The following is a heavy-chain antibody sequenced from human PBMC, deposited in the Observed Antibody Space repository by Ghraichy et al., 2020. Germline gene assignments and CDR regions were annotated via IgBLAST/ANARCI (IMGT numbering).Heavy chain of an antibody. V-gene: IGHV1-3*01. CDR1: GYIFSNYA. CDR2: IDAANGNT. J-gene: IGHJ4*02. Sequence: ASVKVSCKTSGYIFSNYAMHWVRQAPGQRLEWMGWIDAANGNTEYSQNFQGRVTFTRDTSASTDNMELSSLRSEDTAIYYCARGISTSGWIHEYWGQGTVVTVSS. CDR3: ARGISTSGWIHEY. D-gene: IGHD6-25*01.